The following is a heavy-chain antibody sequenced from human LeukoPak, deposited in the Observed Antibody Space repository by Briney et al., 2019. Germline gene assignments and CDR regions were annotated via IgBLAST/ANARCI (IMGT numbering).Heavy chain of an antibody. V-gene: IGHV3-23*01. D-gene: IGHD2-8*01. CDR3: AKGALTDYFDY. CDR2: ISGSGGST. Sequence: GSLLLSCGAAGFTFISNGMSWVRPAPGKGLEGVSAISGSGGSTYYADYVKGRFTISRDNSKNTLYLQMNSLRAEDTAVYYCAKGALTDYFDYWGRGTLVTVSS. CDR1: GFTFISNG. J-gene: IGHJ4*02.